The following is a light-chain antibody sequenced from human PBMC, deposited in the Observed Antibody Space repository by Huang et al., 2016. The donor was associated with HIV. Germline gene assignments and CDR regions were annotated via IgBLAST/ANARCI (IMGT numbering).Light chain of an antibody. CDR2: GAS. CDR3: QQYHNWPPWT. V-gene: IGKV3-15*01. Sequence: DIVLAQSPATLSVSPGERVALSCRASQSVATNLAWFQQRPGQAPRLLISGASTRANGVSARFSGSGSGTDFTLTISSLQSEDSAVYYCQQYHNWPPWTFGQGTKVEIK. CDR1: QSVATN. J-gene: IGKJ1*01.